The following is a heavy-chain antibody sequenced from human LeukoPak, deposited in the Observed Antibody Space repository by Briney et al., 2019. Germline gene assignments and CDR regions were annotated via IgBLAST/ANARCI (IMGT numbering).Heavy chain of an antibody. CDR1: GGSISSYY. Sequence: SETLSLTCAVSGGSISSYYWSWIRQPPGKGLEWIGYIYYSGTTNYNPSLKSRVTISVDTSRNQFSLKLISVTAADTAVYYCARAHSSGWPHMFDPWGQGTLVTVPS. CDR2: IYYSGTT. J-gene: IGHJ5*02. CDR3: ARAHSSGWPHMFDP. D-gene: IGHD6-19*01. V-gene: IGHV4-59*08.